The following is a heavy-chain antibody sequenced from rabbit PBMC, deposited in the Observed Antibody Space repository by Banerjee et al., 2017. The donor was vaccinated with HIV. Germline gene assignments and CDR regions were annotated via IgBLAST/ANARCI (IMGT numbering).Heavy chain of an antibody. J-gene: IGHJ6*01. Sequence: QSLEESGGDLVKPGASLTLTCTASGFSFSSSYYMCWVRQAPGKGLEWIACIYTSSGSTYYASWAKGRFTISKTSSTTVTLQMTSLTAADTATYFCARTLGSYTNSGAYYAQYGMDLWGPGTLVTVS. D-gene: IGHD1-1*01. V-gene: IGHV1S40*01. CDR2: IYTSSGST. CDR1: GFSFSSSYY. CDR3: ARTLGSYTNSGAYYAQYGMDL.